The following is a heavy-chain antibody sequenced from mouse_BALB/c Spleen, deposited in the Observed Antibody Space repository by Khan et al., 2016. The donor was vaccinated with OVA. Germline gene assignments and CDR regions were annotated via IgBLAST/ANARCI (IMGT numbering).Heavy chain of an antibody. J-gene: IGHJ2*01. D-gene: IGHD3-2*02. CDR1: GYIFTSYW. Sequence: QVQLKQSGAELVRPGTSVKLSCKTSGYIFTSYWIHWVKQRSGQGLEWIARIYPGTDNTYYNEKFKDRATLTADKSSSTAYFQLSSLKSEDSTVFFCAREEALYYFDYWGQGTTLTVSS. V-gene: IGHV1-76*01. CDR2: IYPGTDNT. CDR3: AREEALYYFDY.